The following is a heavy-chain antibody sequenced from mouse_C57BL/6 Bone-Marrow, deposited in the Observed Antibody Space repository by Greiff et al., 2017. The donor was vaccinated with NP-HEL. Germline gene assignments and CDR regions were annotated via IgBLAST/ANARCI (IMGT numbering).Heavy chain of an antibody. CDR1: GFTFSDYG. J-gene: IGHJ2*01. V-gene: IGHV5-17*01. Sequence: EVMLVESGGGLVKPGGSLKLSCAASGFTFSDYGMHWVRQAPEKGLEWVAYISSGSSTIYYADTVKGRFTISRDNAKNTLFLQMTSLRSEDTAMYYCARTTTVVATELYFDYWGQGTTLTVSS. CDR3: ARTTTVVATELYFDY. D-gene: IGHD1-1*01. CDR2: ISSGSSTI.